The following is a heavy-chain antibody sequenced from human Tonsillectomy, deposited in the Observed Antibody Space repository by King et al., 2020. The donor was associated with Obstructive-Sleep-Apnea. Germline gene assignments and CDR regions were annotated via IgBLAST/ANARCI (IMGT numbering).Heavy chain of an antibody. D-gene: IGHD3-22*01. CDR3: ARGNPYDSSGSRLLRY. Sequence: QLVESGGGVVQPGRSLRLSCAASGFTFSSYAMHWVRQAPGKGLEGVAFISYYVSNKYYADSVQGRFTISRVNSKNTLYLQMNSLRAEDMAVYYCARGNPYDSSGSRLLRYWGQGTLVTVSS. J-gene: IGHJ4*02. CDR1: GFTFSSYA. V-gene: IGHV3-30*04. CDR2: ISYYVSNK.